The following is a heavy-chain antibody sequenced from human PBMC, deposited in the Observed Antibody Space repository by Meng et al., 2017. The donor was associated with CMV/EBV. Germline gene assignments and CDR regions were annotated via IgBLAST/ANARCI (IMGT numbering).Heavy chain of an antibody. V-gene: IGHV4-61*01. CDR3: ASGKYYYGSGSYYNPYY. Sequence: SETLSLTCTVSGGSVSSGSYYWSWIRQPPGKGLEWIGYIYYGGSTNYNPSLKSRVTISVDTSKNQFSLKLSSVTAADTAVYYCASGKYYYGSGSYYNPYYWGQGTLVTVSS. D-gene: IGHD3-10*01. CDR2: IYYGGST. J-gene: IGHJ4*02. CDR1: GGSVSSGSYY.